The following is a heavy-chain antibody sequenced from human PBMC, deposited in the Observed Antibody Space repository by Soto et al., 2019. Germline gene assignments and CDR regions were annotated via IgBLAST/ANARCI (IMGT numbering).Heavy chain of an antibody. D-gene: IGHD1-7*01. CDR1: VFNFDKYG. CDR2: ITYDGSNK. J-gene: IGHJ4*02. CDR3: AEDRVGGTFYTPLGF. V-gene: IGHV3-30*18. Sequence: WWSLRLSCQASVFNFDKYGMHWFRQAPGKGLEWVAVITYDGSNKYYADSVKGRFTISRDNSKNTLSLHLNTLKPEDTAGYHCAEDRVGGTFYTPLGFWGQGTLVTVSS.